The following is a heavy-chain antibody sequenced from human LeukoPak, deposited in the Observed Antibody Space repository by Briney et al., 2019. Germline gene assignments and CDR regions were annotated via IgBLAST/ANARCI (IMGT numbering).Heavy chain of an antibody. CDR2: IHSSGTVK. CDR3: ALLAVASDFDY. D-gene: IGHD6-19*01. V-gene: IGHV3-48*03. Sequence: GGSLRLSCVVSRFPFSIYEMNWVRQAPGKGLEWVSNIHSSGTVKYYSDSVKGRFSISRDNAKSSLYLQMNSLRVEDTAVYYCALLAVASDFDYWGLGALVTVSS. J-gene: IGHJ4*02. CDR1: RFPFSIYE.